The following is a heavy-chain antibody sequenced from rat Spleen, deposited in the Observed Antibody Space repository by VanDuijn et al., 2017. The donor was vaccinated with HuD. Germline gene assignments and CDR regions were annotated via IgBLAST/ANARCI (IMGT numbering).Heavy chain of an antibody. V-gene: IGHV5-7*01. D-gene: IGHD1-1*01. Sequence: EVQLVESGGGLVQPGRSLKLSCAASGFTFSNYYMAWVRQAPTKGLEWVASINYDGSSIYYRDSVKGRFTISRDNAKSTLYLQMDSLRSEDTATYYCARHKYYTTSPFDYWGQGVMVTVSS. CDR2: INYDGSSI. CDR1: GFTFSNYY. J-gene: IGHJ2*01. CDR3: ARHKYYTTSPFDY.